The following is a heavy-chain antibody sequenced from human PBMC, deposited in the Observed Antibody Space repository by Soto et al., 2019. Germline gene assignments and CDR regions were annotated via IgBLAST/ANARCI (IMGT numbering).Heavy chain of an antibody. V-gene: IGHV2-5*01. CDR1: GFSLSTSGVG. J-gene: IGHJ6*02. CDR2: VFSNDDK. D-gene: IGHD3-10*01. Sequence: QITLKASVPTLVKPTQALTMTCTFSGFSLSTSGVGVGWIRQPPGKALEWLALVFSNDDKRYSTSLKNRLTTTKDQSRSQVVLTMADMYPADTATYYCSHIRGSGLFGMEVWGPGTPVTVSS. CDR3: SHIRGSGLFGMEV.